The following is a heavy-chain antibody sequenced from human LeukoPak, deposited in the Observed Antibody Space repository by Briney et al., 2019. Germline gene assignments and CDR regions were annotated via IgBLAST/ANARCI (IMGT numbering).Heavy chain of an antibody. J-gene: IGHJ6*02. CDR3: ARDDVLLWFGELLELYYYYYGMDV. Sequence: GGSLRLSCAASGFTFSSYWMNWARQAPGKGLEWVASINHNGNVNYYVDSVKGRFSISRDNAKNSLYLQMNSLRAEDTAVYYCARDDVLLWFGELLELYYYYYGMDVWGQGTTVTVSS. D-gene: IGHD3-10*01. CDR1: GFTFSSYW. V-gene: IGHV3-7*01. CDR2: INHNGNVN.